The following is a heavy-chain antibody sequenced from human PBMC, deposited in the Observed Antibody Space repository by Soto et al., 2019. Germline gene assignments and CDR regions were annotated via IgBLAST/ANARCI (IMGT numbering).Heavy chain of an antibody. CDR3: ARANVGWELHKGGFGY. J-gene: IGHJ4*01. CDR1: GSTFTSYV. D-gene: IGHD1-26*01. V-gene: IGHV1-3*01. CDR2: NHAVNGKT. Sequence: QVQLVQAGDEVKKPGASVKVSCKASGSTFTSYVLHWVLQAPGQSLEWMGWNHAVNGKTKYSHKLKGRLTFARDSSASTAYMELSSLLSEDTAVYYCARANVGWELHKGGFGYWGQASLVTLS.